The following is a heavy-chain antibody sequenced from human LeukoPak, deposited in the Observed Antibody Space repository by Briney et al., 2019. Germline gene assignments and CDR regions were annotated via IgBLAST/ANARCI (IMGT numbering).Heavy chain of an antibody. J-gene: IGHJ3*02. CDR2: LTDSGGTT. CDR3: AKKRDAFDI. V-gene: IGHV3-23*01. Sequence: GGSLRLSCVASGFTFSSYAMGWVRQAPGKRPEWVSSLTDSGGTTYYVDSVKGRFTIFRDNSKNTLYLHMNSLRAEDTAMYYCAKKRDAFDIWGQGTVVAVSS. D-gene: IGHD5-24*01. CDR1: GFTFSSYA.